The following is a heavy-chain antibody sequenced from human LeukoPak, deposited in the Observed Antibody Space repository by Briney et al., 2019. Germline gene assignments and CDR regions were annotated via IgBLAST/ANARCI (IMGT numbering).Heavy chain of an antibody. CDR1: GFTFHDYD. D-gene: IGHD1-1*01. J-gene: IGHJ2*01. CDR2: ITWNGGST. V-gene: IGHV3-20*04. CDR3: ARGEGNWKYSWYFDL. Sequence: PGGSLRLSCAASGFTFHDYDMSWVRQAPGKGLEWVSGITWNGGSTGYADSVKGRFTISRDNAESSLYLQMNSLRAEDTALYYCARGEGNWKYSWYFDLWGRGTLVTVSS.